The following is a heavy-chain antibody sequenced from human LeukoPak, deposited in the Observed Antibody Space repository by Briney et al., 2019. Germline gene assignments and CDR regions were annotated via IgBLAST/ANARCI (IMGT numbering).Heavy chain of an antibody. J-gene: IGHJ6*03. CDR2: ISGSGDST. CDR1: GFTFSSYA. CDR3: AKGNRAYGGLEWLIAYYYYYMDV. Sequence: QTGGSLRLSCAASGFTFSSYAMSWVRQAPGKGLEWVSAISGSGDSTYYADSVKGRFTISRDNSKNTLYLQMNSLRAEDTAVYYCAKGNRAYGGLEWLIAYYYYYMDVWGKGTTVTVSS. V-gene: IGHV3-23*01. D-gene: IGHD3-3*01.